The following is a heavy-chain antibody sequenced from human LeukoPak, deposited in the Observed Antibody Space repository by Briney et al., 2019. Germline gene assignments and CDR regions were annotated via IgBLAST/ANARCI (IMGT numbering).Heavy chain of an antibody. V-gene: IGHV3-30*04. D-gene: IGHD3-10*01. CDR2: ISYDGTYK. CDR3: AKETLWFGELCDY. J-gene: IGHJ4*02. Sequence: GSLRLSCAASGFTFSTYAIHWVRQAPGQGLEWVAVISYDGTYKYYADSVKGRFTISRDNSKNTLYLQMNSLRAEDTAVYYCAKETLWFGELCDYWGQGTLVTVSS. CDR1: GFTFSTYA.